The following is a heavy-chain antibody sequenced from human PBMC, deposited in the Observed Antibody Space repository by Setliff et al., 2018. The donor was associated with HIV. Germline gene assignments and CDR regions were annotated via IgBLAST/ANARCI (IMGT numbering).Heavy chain of an antibody. CDR1: GGSFSGYY. CDR2: ISHSGST. D-gene: IGHD2-21*02. Sequence: SETLSLTCAVYGGSFSGYYWSWIRQPPGKGLEWIGEISHSGSTDYNPSPKSRVTISVDTSKNQFSLKLSSVTAADTAVYYCAREGRGDWSYYFDYWGQGALVTVSS. J-gene: IGHJ4*02. V-gene: IGHV4-34*01. CDR3: AREGRGDWSYYFDY.